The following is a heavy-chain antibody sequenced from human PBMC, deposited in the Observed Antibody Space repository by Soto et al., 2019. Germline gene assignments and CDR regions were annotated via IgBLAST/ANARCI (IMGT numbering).Heavy chain of an antibody. CDR1: EGYIRGYC. CDR3: ARAPLVGAIDFDY. D-gene: IGHD1-26*01. V-gene: IGHV4-59*01. Sequence: EPMSLTCSVAEGYIRGYCWSWIRKPPGKGLEWIGYIYYSGSTNYNPSLKSRVTISVDTSKNQFSLKLSSVTAADTAVYYCARAPLVGAIDFDYLGQGTLVTVSS. CDR2: IYYSGST. J-gene: IGHJ4*02.